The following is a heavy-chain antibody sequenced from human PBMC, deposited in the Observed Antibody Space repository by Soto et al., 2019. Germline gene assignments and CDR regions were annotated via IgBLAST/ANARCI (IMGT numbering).Heavy chain of an antibody. CDR3: ARDVITGTPGYYYGMDV. D-gene: IGHD1-20*01. V-gene: IGHV1-69*13. CDR1: GGTFSSYA. CDR2: IIPIFGTA. J-gene: IGHJ6*02. Sequence: ASVKVSCKASGGTFSSYAISWVRQAPGQGLEWMGGIIPIFGTANYAQKFQGRVTITADESTSTAYMELSSLRSEDTAVYYCARDVITGTPGYYYGMDVWGQGTTVTVSS.